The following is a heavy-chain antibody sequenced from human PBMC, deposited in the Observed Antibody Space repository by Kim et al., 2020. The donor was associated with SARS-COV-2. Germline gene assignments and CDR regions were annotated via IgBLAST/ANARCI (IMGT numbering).Heavy chain of an antibody. CDR2: INPSGGST. D-gene: IGHD1-26*01. V-gene: IGHV1-46*02. Sequence: ASVKVSCKASGYSFNNYYMHWVRQVPGQGLEWMGVINPSGGSTTYAQNSQDRVTMTRDTSTSTVYMELSSLRSEDTAVYYCARGGATWELERDAAFDIWGQGTRVTVSS. J-gene: IGHJ3*02. CDR1: GYSFNNYY. CDR3: ARGGATWELERDAAFDI.